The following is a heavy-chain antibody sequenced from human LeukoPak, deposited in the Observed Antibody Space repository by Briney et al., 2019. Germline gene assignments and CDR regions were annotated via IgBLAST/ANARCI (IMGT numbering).Heavy chain of an antibody. CDR1: GYTFTAYD. D-gene: IGHD6-19*01. Sequence: GASVKVSCKASGYTFTAYDMHWERQAPGQGLEWMGWINPDSGGTKYAHNFQGRVTMTRDTSISTAYMELSRLRSDDTAVYYCARDAKQWLGPFDYWGQGTLVTVSS. V-gene: IGHV1-2*07. J-gene: IGHJ4*02. CDR2: INPDSGGT. CDR3: ARDAKQWLGPFDY.